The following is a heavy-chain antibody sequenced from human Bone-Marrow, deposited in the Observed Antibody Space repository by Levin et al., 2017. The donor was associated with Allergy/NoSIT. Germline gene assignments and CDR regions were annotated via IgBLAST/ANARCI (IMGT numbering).Heavy chain of an antibody. CDR2: INPNSGGT. D-gene: IGHD3-10*01. CDR1: GYTFTGYY. J-gene: IGHJ6*02. CDR3: ARGGITMVRGAHGIPTGYYGMDV. V-gene: IGHV1-2*02. Sequence: GESLKISCKASGYTFTGYYMHWVRQAPGQGLEWMGWINPNSGGTNYAQKFQGRVTMTRDTSISTAYMELSRLRSDGTAVYYCARGGITMVRGAHGIPTGYYGMDVWGQGTTVTVSS.